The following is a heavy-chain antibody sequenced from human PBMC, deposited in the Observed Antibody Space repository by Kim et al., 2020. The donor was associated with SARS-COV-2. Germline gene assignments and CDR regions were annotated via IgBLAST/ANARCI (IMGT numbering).Heavy chain of an antibody. J-gene: IGHJ4*02. V-gene: IGHV3-11*03. CDR1: GFTFSDYY. CDR3: ASLNPELAVVDY. Sequence: GGSLRLSCAASGFTFSDYYMSWIRQAPGKGLEWVSYISSSSSYTNYADSVKGRFTISRDNAKNSLYLQMNSLRAEDTAVYYCASLNPELAVVDYWGQGTLVTVSS. D-gene: IGHD3-3*02. CDR2: ISSSSSYT.